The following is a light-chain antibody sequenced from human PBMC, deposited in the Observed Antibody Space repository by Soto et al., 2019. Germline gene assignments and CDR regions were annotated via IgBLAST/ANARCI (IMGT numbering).Light chain of an antibody. CDR3: AAWDDSLNGSYV. CDR1: SSNIGTNT. V-gene: IGLV1-44*01. J-gene: IGLJ1*01. Sequence: QSVLTQPPSASGTPGQRVTISCSGSSSNIGTNTVNWYQQLPGPAPKLLIYSKNQRPSGVPDRFSGSKSGTSASLAISGLQSEDEADYYCAAWDDSLNGSYVFGTGTKVTVL. CDR2: SKN.